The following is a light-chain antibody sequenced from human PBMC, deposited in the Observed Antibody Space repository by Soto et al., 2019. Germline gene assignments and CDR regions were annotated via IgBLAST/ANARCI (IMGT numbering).Light chain of an antibody. CDR3: QSYDNSLSGSWI. V-gene: IGLV1-40*01. CDR1: SANIGAGYD. Sequence: QSVLTQPPSVSGAPGLRVTISGTGNSANIGAGYDVHWYQQLPGTAPKLLIYGDNNQPSGVPDRFSGSKSGTSASLAITGLQAEDEADYYCQSYDNSLSGSWIFGGGTKLTVL. J-gene: IGLJ2*01. CDR2: GDN.